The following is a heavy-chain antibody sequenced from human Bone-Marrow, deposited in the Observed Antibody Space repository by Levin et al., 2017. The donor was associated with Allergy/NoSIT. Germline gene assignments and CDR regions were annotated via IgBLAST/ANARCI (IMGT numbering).Heavy chain of an antibody. V-gene: IGHV3-20*01. Sequence: GESLKISCAASGFTFDDYGMSWVRQAPGKGLEWVSGINWNGGSTGYADSVKGRFTISRDNAKNSLYLQMNSLRAEDTALYHCARGYYGIVDYWGQGTLVTVSS. CDR3: ARGYYGIVDY. D-gene: IGHD4-17*01. CDR2: INWNGGST. J-gene: IGHJ4*02. CDR1: GFTFDDYG.